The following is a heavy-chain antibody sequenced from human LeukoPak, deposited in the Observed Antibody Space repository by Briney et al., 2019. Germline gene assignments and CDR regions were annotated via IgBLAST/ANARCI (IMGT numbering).Heavy chain of an antibody. J-gene: IGHJ4*02. Sequence: PSETLSLTCAVYGGSFSGYYWSSIRQPPGKGLEWVGGINHSGSTNYNPSLKSRVTISLDTSKNQFSLKLSSVTAADTAVYYCARVRGYCSGGSCLLYYFDYWGQGTLVTVS. CDR1: GGSFSGYY. CDR2: INHSGST. CDR3: ARVRGYCSGGSCLLYYFDY. D-gene: IGHD2-15*01. V-gene: IGHV4-34*01.